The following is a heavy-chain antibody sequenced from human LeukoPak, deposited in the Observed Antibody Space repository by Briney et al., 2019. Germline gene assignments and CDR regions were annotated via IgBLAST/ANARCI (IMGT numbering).Heavy chain of an antibody. D-gene: IGHD1-20*01. Sequence: PGGSLRLSCAASGFTFTNAWMNWVRQAPGKGLEWVGRIKSKADGETIDYAAPVKGRFTFSRDDSKNMLYLQMNSLKSEDTAVYYCSTLTSRGLSDSWGQGTLVTISS. J-gene: IGHJ4*02. V-gene: IGHV3-15*07. CDR3: STLTSRGLSDS. CDR1: GFTFTNAW. CDR2: IKSKADGETI.